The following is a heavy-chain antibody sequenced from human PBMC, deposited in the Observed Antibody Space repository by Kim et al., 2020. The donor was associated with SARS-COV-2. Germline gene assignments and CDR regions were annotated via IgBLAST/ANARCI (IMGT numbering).Heavy chain of an antibody. V-gene: IGHV3-15*01. D-gene: IGHD3-10*01. CDR3: TTIPPYLWFGELSSDY. CDR1: GFTFSNAW. CDR2: IKSKTDGGTT. Sequence: GGSLRLSCAASGFTFSNAWMSWVRQAPGKGLEWVGRIKSKTDGGTTDYAAPVKGRFTISRDDSKNTLYLQMNSLKTEDTAVYYCTTIPPYLWFGELSSDYWGQGTLVTVSS. J-gene: IGHJ4*02.